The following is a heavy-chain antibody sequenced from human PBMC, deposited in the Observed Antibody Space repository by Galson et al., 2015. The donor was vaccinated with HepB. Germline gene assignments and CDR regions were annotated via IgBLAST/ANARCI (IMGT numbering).Heavy chain of an antibody. Sequence: SLRLSCAASGFTFGSYAMHWVRQAPGKGLEWVAVISYDGSNKYYADSVKGRFTISRDNSKNTLYLQMNSLRAEDTAVYYCAREDYYYDSSCFDYWGQGTLVTVSS. V-gene: IGHV3-30-3*01. D-gene: IGHD3-22*01. CDR1: GFTFGSYA. CDR3: AREDYYYDSSCFDY. J-gene: IGHJ4*02. CDR2: ISYDGSNK.